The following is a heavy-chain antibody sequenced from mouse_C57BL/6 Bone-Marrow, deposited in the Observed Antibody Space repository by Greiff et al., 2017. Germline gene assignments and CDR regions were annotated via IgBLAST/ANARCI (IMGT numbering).Heavy chain of an antibody. V-gene: IGHV1-42*01. CDR3: VRRGSPYWYFDV. CDR2: ISPSTGGT. J-gene: IGHJ1*03. Sequence: EVQLQQSGPELVKPGASVKISCKASGYSFTGYYMNWVKQSPEKSLEWIGEISPSTGGTTYNQKFKAKATLTVDKSSSTAYMQLESLTSDDSAVYYCVRRGSPYWYFDVWGTGTTVTVSS. CDR1: GYSFTGYY.